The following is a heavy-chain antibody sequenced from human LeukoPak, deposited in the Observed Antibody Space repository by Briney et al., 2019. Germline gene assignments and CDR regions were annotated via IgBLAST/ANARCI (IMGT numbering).Heavy chain of an antibody. CDR1: GYTFTSYG. V-gene: IGHV1-18*01. CDR2: ISAYNGNT. D-gene: IGHD3-10*01. Sequence: GASVKVSCKASGYTFTSYGISWVRQAPGQGLEWMGWISAYNGNTNYAQKLQGRVTMTTDTSTSTVYMELRSLRSDDTAVYYCARDRLGSSGLWFGDYWGQGTLVTVSS. J-gene: IGHJ4*02. CDR3: ARDRLGSSGLWFGDY.